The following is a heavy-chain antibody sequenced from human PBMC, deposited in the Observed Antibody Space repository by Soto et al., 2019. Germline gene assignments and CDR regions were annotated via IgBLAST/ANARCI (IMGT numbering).Heavy chain of an antibody. CDR3: AREGPRGGASYGDTDRDDFDY. J-gene: IGHJ4*02. CDR2: INPSGGST. V-gene: IGHV1-46*01. Sequence: QVQLVQSGAEVKKPGASVKVSCKASGYTFTSYYMHWVRQAPGQGLEWMGIINPSGGSTSYAQKFRGRVTMTRDTSTRTVYMELSSLRSEDTAVYYCAREGPRGGASYGDTDRDDFDYWGQGTLVTVSS. D-gene: IGHD4-17*01. CDR1: GYTFTSYY.